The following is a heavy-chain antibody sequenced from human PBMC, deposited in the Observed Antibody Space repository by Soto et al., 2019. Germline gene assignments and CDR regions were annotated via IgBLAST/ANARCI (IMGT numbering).Heavy chain of an antibody. Sequence: PSETLSLTCSVSGVSGGSISSYYWSWIRQPPGKGLEWIGYIYNSGSTNYNPSLKSRVTISVDTSKNEFSLKLSSVTAADTAVYYCARGAVADPYNWFDPWGQGTLVTVSS. CDR3: ARGAVADPYNWFDP. CDR2: IYNSGST. D-gene: IGHD6-19*01. J-gene: IGHJ5*02. CDR1: GGSISSYY. V-gene: IGHV4-59*01.